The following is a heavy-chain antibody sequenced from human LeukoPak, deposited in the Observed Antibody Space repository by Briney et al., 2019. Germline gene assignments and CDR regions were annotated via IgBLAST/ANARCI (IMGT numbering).Heavy chain of an antibody. D-gene: IGHD3-3*01. CDR1: GFTFSSYS. J-gene: IGHJ5*02. CDR2: ISSSSSYI. CDR3: ARSSLLLTIFGVAIFWFDP. V-gene: IGHV3-21*01. Sequence: GGSLRLSCAASGFTFSSYSMNWVRQAPGKGLEWVSSISSSSSYIYYADSVKGRFTISRDNAKNSLYLQMNSLRAEDTAVYYCARSSLLLTIFGVAIFWFDPWGQGTLVTVSS.